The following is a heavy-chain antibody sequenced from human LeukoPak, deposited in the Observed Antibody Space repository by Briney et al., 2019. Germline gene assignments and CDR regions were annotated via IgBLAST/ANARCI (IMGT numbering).Heavy chain of an antibody. D-gene: IGHD3-10*01. CDR3: ARELGSGQDRFDP. CDR2: IIPIFGTA. Sequence: ASVKVSCKASGGTFSSYAISWVRQAPGQGLEWMGGIIPIFGTANYAQKFQGRVTITADESTSTAYMELSSLRSEDTAVYYCARELGSGQDRFDPWGQGTLVTVSS. V-gene: IGHV1-69*13. CDR1: GGTFSSYA. J-gene: IGHJ5*02.